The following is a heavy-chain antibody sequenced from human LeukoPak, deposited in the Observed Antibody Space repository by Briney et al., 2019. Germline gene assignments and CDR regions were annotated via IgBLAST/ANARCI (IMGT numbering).Heavy chain of an antibody. CDR3: ARDGYNPDY. D-gene: IGHD5-24*01. Sequence: GGSLRLSCAASGFTFSSYEMNWVRQAPGKGLEWVSYISSSGSTIYYADSVKGRFTIPRDNAKNSLYLQMNSLRAEDTAVYYCARDGYNPDYWGQGTLVTVSS. CDR2: ISSSGSTI. V-gene: IGHV3-48*03. J-gene: IGHJ4*02. CDR1: GFTFSSYE.